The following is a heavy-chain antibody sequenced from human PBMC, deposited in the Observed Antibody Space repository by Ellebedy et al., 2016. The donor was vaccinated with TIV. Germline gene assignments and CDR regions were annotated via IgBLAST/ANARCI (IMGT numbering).Heavy chain of an antibody. CDR1: GYTFTSYA. V-gene: IGHV1-3*01. CDR3: ARDRDYGTFDY. Sequence: AASVKVSCKASGYTFTSYAMHWVRQAPGQRLEWMGWINAGNGNTKYSQKFQGRVTITRDTSASTAYMELSSLRSEDTAVDYWARDRDYGTFDYWGQGTLVTVSS. CDR2: INAGNGNT. D-gene: IGHD4-17*01. J-gene: IGHJ4*02.